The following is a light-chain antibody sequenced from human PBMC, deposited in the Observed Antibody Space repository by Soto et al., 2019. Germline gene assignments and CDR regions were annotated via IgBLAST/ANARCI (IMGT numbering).Light chain of an antibody. V-gene: IGKV1-6*01. CDR3: LQDYGDSWT. J-gene: IGKJ1*01. CDR2: AAS. Sequence: IQMTQSPSSLSASVGDTVTITCRASRDVGSDVSWYQQKPGQAPKLVIYAASNLYTGVPSRFSGRRSGTEFTLTISSLQPEDFASYYCLQDYGDSWTFGQGTKVDIK. CDR1: RDVGSD.